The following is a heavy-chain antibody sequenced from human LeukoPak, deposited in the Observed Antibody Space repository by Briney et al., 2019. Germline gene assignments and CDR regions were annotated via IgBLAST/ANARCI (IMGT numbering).Heavy chain of an antibody. J-gene: IGHJ5*02. CDR3: ARKYPDHWFDP. V-gene: IGHV4-61*01. CDR2: IYYSGST. CDR1: GGSVSSGSYY. D-gene: IGHD6-6*01. Sequence: PSETLSLTCTVSGGSVSSGSYYWSWIRQPPGKGLEWIGYIYYSGSTNYNPSLKSRVTISVDTSKNQFSLKLSSVTAADTAVYYCARKYPDHWFDPRGQGTLVTVSS.